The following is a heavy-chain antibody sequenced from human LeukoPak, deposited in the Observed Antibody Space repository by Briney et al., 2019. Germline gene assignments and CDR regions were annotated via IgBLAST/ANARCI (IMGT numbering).Heavy chain of an antibody. CDR1: GFTFSSYG. V-gene: IGHV3-30*02. D-gene: IGHD5-18*01. CDR2: IWYGGSNK. CDR3: AKSYGYYFDY. Sequence: GGSLRLSCAASGFTFSSYGMHWVRQAPGKGLEWVAVIWYGGSNKYYADSVKGRFTISRDNSKNTLYLQMNSLRAEVTAVYYCAKSYGYYFDYWGQGTLVTVSS. J-gene: IGHJ4*02.